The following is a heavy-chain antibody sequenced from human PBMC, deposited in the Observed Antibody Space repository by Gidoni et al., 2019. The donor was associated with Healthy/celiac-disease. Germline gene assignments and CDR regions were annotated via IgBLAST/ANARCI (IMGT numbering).Heavy chain of an antibody. J-gene: IGHJ4*02. D-gene: IGHD5-18*01. CDR1: GFTFSSHA. CDR2: ISSNGGST. CDR3: VKDRSYGGAGY. V-gene: IGHV3-64D*06. Sequence: EVQLVESGGGLVQPGGSLRLSCSPSGFTFSSHAMPWVRQGSGKGLEYVSAISSNGGSTYYADSVKGRFTISRDNSKNTLYLQMSSLRAEDTAVYYCVKDRSYGGAGYWGQGTLVTVSS.